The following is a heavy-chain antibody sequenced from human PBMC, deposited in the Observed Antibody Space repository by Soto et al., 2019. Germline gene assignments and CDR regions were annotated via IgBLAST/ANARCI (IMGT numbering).Heavy chain of an antibody. Sequence: GASVKVSCKVSGYTLTELSMHWVRQAPGKGLEWMGGFDPEHGETIYAQKFQGRVTMTEDTSTDTAYMELSSLRSEDTAVYYFATGRAPVEPYYYDLSPFDYWGQGTLVTVSS. D-gene: IGHD3-22*01. J-gene: IGHJ4*02. CDR1: GYTLTELS. CDR3: ATGRAPVEPYYYDLSPFDY. CDR2: FDPEHGET. V-gene: IGHV1-24*01.